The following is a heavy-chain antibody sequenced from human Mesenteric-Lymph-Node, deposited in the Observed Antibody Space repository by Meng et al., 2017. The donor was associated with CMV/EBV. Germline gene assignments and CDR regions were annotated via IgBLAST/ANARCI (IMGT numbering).Heavy chain of an antibody. V-gene: IGHV3-21*01. CDR3: ARAEAGLLDYFDY. J-gene: IGHJ4*02. Sequence: GESLKISCAASGFTFSSYSMNWVRQAPGKGLEWVSSISSSSSYIYYADSVKGRFTISRDNAKNSLYLQMNSLRAEDTAVYYCARAEAGLLDYFDYWGQGTLVTVSS. CDR1: GFTFSSYS. CDR2: ISSSSSYI. D-gene: IGHD3/OR15-3a*01.